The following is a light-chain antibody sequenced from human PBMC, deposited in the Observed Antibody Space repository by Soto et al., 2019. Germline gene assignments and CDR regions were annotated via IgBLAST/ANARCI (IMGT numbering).Light chain of an antibody. Sequence: SYELTQPPSVSVAPGQTASITCGRDNIGNKNVHWYQQKPDQAPVLVVYDNSDRPSGIPERFSGSNSGNTATLTITGVEDGDEADYYCHVWDGGCDLVTFGGGTKVTVL. V-gene: IGLV3-21*02. J-gene: IGLJ2*01. CDR1: NIGNKN. CDR2: DNS. CDR3: HVWDGGCDLVT.